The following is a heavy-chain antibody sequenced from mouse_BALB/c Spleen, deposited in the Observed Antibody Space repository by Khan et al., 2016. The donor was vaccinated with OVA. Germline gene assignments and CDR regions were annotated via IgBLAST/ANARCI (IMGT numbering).Heavy chain of an antibody. Sequence: EVQLVESGPGLVKPSQSLSLTCTVTGYSITRNYAWNWIRQFPGNKLEWMGYISYSGINTYNPSLKSRVSITRDTSKNQFFLQLNSVTTEDTATYYCARGNYYGYALDYWGQGTSVTVSS. V-gene: IGHV3-2*02. J-gene: IGHJ4*01. CDR1: GYSITRNYA. CDR3: ARGNYYGYALDY. CDR2: ISYSGIN. D-gene: IGHD1-1*01.